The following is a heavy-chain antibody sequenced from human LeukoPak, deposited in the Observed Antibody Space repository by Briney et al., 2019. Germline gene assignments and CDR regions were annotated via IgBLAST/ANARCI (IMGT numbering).Heavy chain of an antibody. CDR2: IYHSGST. Sequence: PSETLSLTCAVSGYSISSGYYWGWIRQPPGKGLEWIGSIYHSGSTYYNPSLKSRVTISVGTSKNQFSLKLSSVTAADTAVYYCASTRYCSSTSCYTGYYYYYYMDVWGKGTTVTVSS. CDR1: GYSISSGYY. V-gene: IGHV4-38-2*01. CDR3: ASTRYCSSTSCYTGYYYYYYMDV. D-gene: IGHD2-2*02. J-gene: IGHJ6*03.